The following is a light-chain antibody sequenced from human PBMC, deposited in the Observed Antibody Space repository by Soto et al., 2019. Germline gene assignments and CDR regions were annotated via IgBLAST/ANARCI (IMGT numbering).Light chain of an antibody. Sequence: QSALTQPRSVSGSPGQSVTVSCIGTSSDVGDYNSVSWYQQHPGKAPKLMIYDVSKRPSGVSNRFSGSKSGNTASLTISGLQAEDEADYYCSSYTSSSTLVVFGGGTKLTVL. CDR1: SSDVGDYNS. CDR3: SSYTSSSTLVV. J-gene: IGLJ2*01. CDR2: DVS. V-gene: IGLV2-14*03.